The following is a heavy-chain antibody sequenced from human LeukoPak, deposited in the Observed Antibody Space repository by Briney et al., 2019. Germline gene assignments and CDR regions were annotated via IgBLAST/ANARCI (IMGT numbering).Heavy chain of an antibody. Sequence: GESLKISCKGSGYSFTSYWIGWVRQMPGKGLEWMGTIYPGDSDTRYSPSFQGQVTISADKSISTAYLQWSSLKASDTAMYYCARHLRSCGVVSDAFDIWGQGTMVTVSS. CDR1: GYSFTSYW. CDR3: ARHLRSCGVVSDAFDI. J-gene: IGHJ3*02. V-gene: IGHV5-51*01. D-gene: IGHD3-3*01. CDR2: IYPGDSDT.